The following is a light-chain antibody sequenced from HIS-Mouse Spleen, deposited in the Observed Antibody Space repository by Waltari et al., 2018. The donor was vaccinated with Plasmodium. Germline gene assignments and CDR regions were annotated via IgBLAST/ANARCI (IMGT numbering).Light chain of an antibody. V-gene: IGLV2-8*01. CDR3: SSYAGSNKLV. Sequence: QSALTQPPSASGSPGQSVPLSCTGTSSDVGGYTYVSWYQQHPGKAPKPMIYEVSKRPSGVPARCSGAKSGNTASLTVSGLQAEEGADYYCSSYAGSNKLVFGGGTKLTVL. J-gene: IGLJ2*01. CDR1: SSDVGGYTY. CDR2: EVS.